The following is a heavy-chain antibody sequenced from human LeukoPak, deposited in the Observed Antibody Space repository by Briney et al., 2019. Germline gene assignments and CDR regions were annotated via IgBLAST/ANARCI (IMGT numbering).Heavy chain of an antibody. CDR1: GFTFSSYS. CDR3: ATYNWNYDYYYMDV. D-gene: IGHD1-20*01. J-gene: IGHJ6*03. V-gene: IGHV3-21*01. CDR2: ISGSGTYI. Sequence: PGGSLRLSCAASGFTFSSYSMNWVRQAPGKGLEWVSSISGSGTYIYYADSLKGRFPISRDNAKNSLYLQMNSLRAEDTAVYYCATYNWNYDYYYMDVWGKGTTVTVSS.